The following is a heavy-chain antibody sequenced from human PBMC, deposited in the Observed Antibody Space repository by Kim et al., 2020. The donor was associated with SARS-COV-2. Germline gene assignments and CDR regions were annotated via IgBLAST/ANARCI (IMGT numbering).Heavy chain of an antibody. Sequence: ASVKVSCKTSGYTFTANYIYWARQAPGQGLEWMGRINPGSGGTNYAQKFQGRVTMTRDTSISTAYMEMSRLTSDDTAVYYCARDLVDRGGYWGQGTLVTVSS. CDR1: GYTFTANY. CDR3: ARDLVDRGGY. D-gene: IGHD6-6*01. J-gene: IGHJ4*02. CDR2: INPGSGGT. V-gene: IGHV1-2*06.